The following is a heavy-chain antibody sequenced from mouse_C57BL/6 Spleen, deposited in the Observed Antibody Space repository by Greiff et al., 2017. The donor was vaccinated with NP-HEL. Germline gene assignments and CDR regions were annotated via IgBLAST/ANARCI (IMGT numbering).Heavy chain of an antibody. D-gene: IGHD2-4*01. Sequence: QVTLKVSGAELVKPGASVKMSCKASGYTFTTYPIEWMKQNHGKSLEWIGNFHPYNDDTKYNEKFKGKATLTVEKSSSTVYLELSRLTSDDSAVYYCARDDYDGYAMDYWGQGTSVTVSS. CDR2: FHPYNDDT. CDR1: GYTFTTYP. V-gene: IGHV1-47*01. J-gene: IGHJ4*01. CDR3: ARDDYDGYAMDY.